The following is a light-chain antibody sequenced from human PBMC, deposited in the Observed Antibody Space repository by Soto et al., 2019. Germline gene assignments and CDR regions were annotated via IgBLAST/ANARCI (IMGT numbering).Light chain of an antibody. V-gene: IGKV3-20*01. Sequence: EIVLTQSPGTLSLSPGERATLSCRASQSIRSHYLAWYQQKPGQAPRLLISGAHNRAPGIPDRFSGSESGTDFTLRISRLEPEDFAVYYCQQYGSSVTFGQGTKMDIK. CDR3: QQYGSSVT. CDR2: GAH. J-gene: IGKJ1*01. CDR1: QSIRSHY.